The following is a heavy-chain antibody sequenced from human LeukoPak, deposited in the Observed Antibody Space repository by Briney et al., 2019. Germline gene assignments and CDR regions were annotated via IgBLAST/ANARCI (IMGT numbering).Heavy chain of an antibody. CDR2: INPNSGGT. Sequence: ASVNVSCKASGYTFTGYYMHWVRQAPGQGLEWMGWINPNSGGTNYAQKFQGRVTMTRDTSISTAYMELSRLRSDDTAVYYCARDRIINYSGSSTWRRYGAFDIWGQGTMVTVSS. J-gene: IGHJ3*02. D-gene: IGHD1-26*01. V-gene: IGHV1-2*02. CDR1: GYTFTGYY. CDR3: ARDRIINYSGSSTWRRYGAFDI.